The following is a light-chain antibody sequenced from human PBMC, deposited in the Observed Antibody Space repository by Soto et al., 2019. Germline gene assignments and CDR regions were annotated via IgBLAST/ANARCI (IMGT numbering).Light chain of an antibody. J-gene: IGKJ1*01. CDR3: QQYNNWPKT. V-gene: IGKV3-15*01. CDR1: KGVGGT. CDR2: GAS. Sequence: EIVMTQSPATLSVSPGERAPPPCRASKGVGGTLAWYQQNPGQAPRLLIYGASTRATGIPARFSGSGSGTEFTLTISSLQSEDFAVYYCQQYNNWPKTFGQGTKVEIK.